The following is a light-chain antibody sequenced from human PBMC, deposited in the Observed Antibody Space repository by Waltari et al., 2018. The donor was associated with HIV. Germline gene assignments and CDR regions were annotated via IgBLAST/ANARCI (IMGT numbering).Light chain of an antibody. V-gene: IGLV2-11*01. CDR2: DVS. Sequence: QSALTQPRSVSGSPGQSVTISCTGTSSDVGDYTSVSWYQQHPGKAPKLMIYDVSKWPSGVPDRFSSSKSGNTASLTISGLQAEDEADYYCCSYAGTYTYVFGTGTKVTVL. J-gene: IGLJ1*01. CDR3: CSYAGTYTYV. CDR1: SSDVGDYTS.